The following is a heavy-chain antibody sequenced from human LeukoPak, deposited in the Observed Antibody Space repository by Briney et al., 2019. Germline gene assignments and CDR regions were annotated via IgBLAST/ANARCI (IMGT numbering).Heavy chain of an antibody. J-gene: IGHJ6*02. CDR3: ARDQPYQLFPPYYYYYGMDV. V-gene: IGHV4-34*01. CDR1: GGSFSGYY. CDR2: INHSGST. D-gene: IGHD2-2*01. Sequence: SETLSLTCAVYGGSFSGYYWSWIRQPPGKGLEWIGEINHSGSTNYNPSLKSRVTISVDPSKNQFSLKLSSVPAADTAVYYCARDQPYQLFPPYYYYYGMDVWGQGTTVTVSS.